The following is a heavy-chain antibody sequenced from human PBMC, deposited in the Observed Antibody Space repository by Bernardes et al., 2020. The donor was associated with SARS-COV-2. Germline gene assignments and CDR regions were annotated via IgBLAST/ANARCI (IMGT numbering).Heavy chain of an antibody. D-gene: IGHD2-2*01. V-gene: IGHV1-58*01. CDR1: GFTFTSSA. J-gene: IGHJ4*02. CDR3: AADSPGYCSSISCWLFDY. CDR2: IVVASGNT. Sequence: SVKVSCKASGFTFTSSAVQWVRQARGQRLEWIGWIVVASGNTNYAQKFQERVTITRDMSTSTAYMELSSLRSEDTAEYYCAADSPGYCSSISCWLFDYWGQGTLVTVSS.